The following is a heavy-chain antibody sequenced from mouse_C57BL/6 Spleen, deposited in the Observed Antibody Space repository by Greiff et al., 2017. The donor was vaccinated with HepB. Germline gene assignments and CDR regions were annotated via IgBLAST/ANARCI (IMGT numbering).Heavy chain of an antibody. CDR2: IDPSDSYT. Sequence: VQLQQSGAELVRPGTSVKLSCKASGYTFTSYWMHWVKQRPGQGLEWIGVIDPSDSYTNYNQKFKGKATLTVDTSSSTAYMQLSSLTSEDSAVYYCARDYANLSYYAMDYWGQGTSVTVSS. CDR1: GYTFTSYW. CDR3: ARDYANLSYYAMDY. J-gene: IGHJ4*01. D-gene: IGHD1-1*02. V-gene: IGHV1-59*01.